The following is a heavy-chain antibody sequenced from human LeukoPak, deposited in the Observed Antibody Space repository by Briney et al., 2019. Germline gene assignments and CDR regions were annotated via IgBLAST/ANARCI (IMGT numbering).Heavy chain of an antibody. CDR2: ITSSGGNI. CDR3: ARVKAGATISDFYYYYMDV. J-gene: IGHJ6*03. Sequence: GGSLRLSCAASGFTFSDYTMRWVRQAPGKRLEFVSAITSSGGNIYYANSVKGRFTISRDNSKNSLYLQMGGLRTEDMAVYHCARVKAGATISDFYYYYMDVWGKGTPVTVSS. D-gene: IGHD1-26*01. CDR1: GFTFSDYT. V-gene: IGHV3-64*01.